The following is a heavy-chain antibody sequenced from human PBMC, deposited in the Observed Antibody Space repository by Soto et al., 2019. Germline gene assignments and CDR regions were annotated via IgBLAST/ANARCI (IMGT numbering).Heavy chain of an antibody. CDR3: ARRIVATETFDY. D-gene: IGHD5-12*01. J-gene: IGHJ4*02. V-gene: IGHV4-31*03. CDR1: GDSIRSPGYY. Sequence: PSETLSLTCTVSGDSIRSPGYYWSWIRHHPGKGLEWIGYMYYSGITYYNPSLKSRVSMSVDISKNQFSLKVSSVTAADTAVYYCARRIVATETFDYWGQGTLVTVSX. CDR2: MYYSGIT.